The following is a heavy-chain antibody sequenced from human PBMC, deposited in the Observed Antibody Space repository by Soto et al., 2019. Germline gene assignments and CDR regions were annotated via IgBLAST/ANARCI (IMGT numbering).Heavy chain of an antibody. Sequence: QVQLVESGGGVVQPGRSLRLSCAASGSSFSSYGIHWVRQAPGKGLEWVAVISYDGTYKHYADSVKGRFTFSRDNSKNTVYLQMNSLRGEDTAVYYCAKDRGYYSSSWPLYWGQGTLVTVSS. J-gene: IGHJ4*02. V-gene: IGHV3-30*18. CDR2: ISYDGTYK. D-gene: IGHD6-13*01. CDR3: AKDRGYYSSSWPLY. CDR1: GSSFSSYG.